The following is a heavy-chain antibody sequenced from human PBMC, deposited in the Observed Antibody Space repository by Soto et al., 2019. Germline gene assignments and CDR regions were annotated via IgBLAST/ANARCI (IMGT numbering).Heavy chain of an antibody. CDR2: ISSGSSYI. V-gene: IGHV3-21*01. CDR1: GFTFSSYS. D-gene: IGHD6-13*01. J-gene: IGHJ4*02. CDR3: ARDLGIVAGENDC. Sequence: GSLRLSCAASGFTFSSYSMNWVRQAPGKGLEWVSSISSGSSYIYYADSVKGRFTISRDNAKNSLYLQMNSLRAEDTGVYYCARDLGIVAGENDCWGQGTLVTVSS.